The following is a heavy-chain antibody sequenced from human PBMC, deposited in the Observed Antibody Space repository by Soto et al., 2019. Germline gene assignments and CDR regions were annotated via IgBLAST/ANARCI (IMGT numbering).Heavy chain of an antibody. CDR2: ISYDGTNK. Sequence: GGSLRLSCAASGFTFRNFGMHWVRQAPGKGLEWVAVISYDGTNKYYADSVKGRFTISRDNSKNTLYLQINSLRAEDTAVYYCAKAVPPFVVVAASDYWGQGTLVTVSS. V-gene: IGHV3-30*18. CDR3: AKAVPPFVVVAASDY. CDR1: GFTFRNFG. D-gene: IGHD2-21*01. J-gene: IGHJ4*02.